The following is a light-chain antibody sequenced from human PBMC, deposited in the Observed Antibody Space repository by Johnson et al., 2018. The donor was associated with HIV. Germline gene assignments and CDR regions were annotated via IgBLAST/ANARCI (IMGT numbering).Light chain of an antibody. CDR3: GTRVSSLGGV. CDR1: SSNIGNNY. CDR2: DNN. Sequence: QSVLTQPPSVSAAPGQKVTISCSGSSSNIGNNYVSWYQQLPGTAPKLLIYDNNKRPSGIPDRFSGSKSGTSATLGITGLQTGDEADYYCGTRVSSLGGVFGTGTKFTVL. V-gene: IGLV1-51*01. J-gene: IGLJ1*01.